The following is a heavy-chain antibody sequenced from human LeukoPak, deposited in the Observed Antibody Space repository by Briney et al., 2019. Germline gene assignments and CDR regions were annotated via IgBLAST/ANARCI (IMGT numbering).Heavy chain of an antibody. CDR2: INHSGST. J-gene: IGHJ4*02. V-gene: IGHV4-34*01. CDR3: ARRGDGYNRDY. D-gene: IGHD5-24*01. Sequence: SETLSLTCAVYGGSFSGYYWSWIRQPPGEGLEWIGEINHSGSTNYNPSLKSRVTISVDTSKNQFSLKLSSVTAADTAVYYCARRGDGYNRDYWGQGTLVTVSS. CDR1: GGSFSGYY.